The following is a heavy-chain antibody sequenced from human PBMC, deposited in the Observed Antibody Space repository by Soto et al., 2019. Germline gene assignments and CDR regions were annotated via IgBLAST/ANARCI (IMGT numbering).Heavy chain of an antibody. CDR2: IHYSGNT. Sequence: SETLSLTCTVSGGSVSSGGYYWSWIRQTPGKGLEWIANIHYSGNTNYNPSLNSRAIISLDTSKNQFSLNLASVTAADTAVYYCAKDPVKYNWNNERGGGFDHWGQGTLVTVSS. J-gene: IGHJ4*02. D-gene: IGHD1-20*01. CDR1: GGSVSSGGYY. V-gene: IGHV4-61*08. CDR3: AKDPVKYNWNNERGGGFDH.